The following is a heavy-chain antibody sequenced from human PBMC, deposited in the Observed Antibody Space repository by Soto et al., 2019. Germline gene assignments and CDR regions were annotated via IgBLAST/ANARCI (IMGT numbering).Heavy chain of an antibody. CDR2: ISAYNGNT. Sequence: QVQLVQSGAEVKKPGASVKVSCKASGYTFTNYAFSWVRQAPGQGLEWMGWISAYNGNTNYPQKLQGRVTMTTDTSTSTAYMELRSLRSDDTSVYYCGRDLAAAGAFDCWGQGTLVTVSS. D-gene: IGHD6-13*01. J-gene: IGHJ4*02. CDR3: GRDLAAAGAFDC. V-gene: IGHV1-18*01. CDR1: GYTFTNYA.